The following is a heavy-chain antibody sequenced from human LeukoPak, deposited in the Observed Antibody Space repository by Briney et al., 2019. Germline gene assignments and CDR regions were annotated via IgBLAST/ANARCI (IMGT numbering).Heavy chain of an antibody. CDR3: ARDRGIHGWFDP. Sequence: GGSLRLSCAASGFIFTNYWMSWVRQAPGKGLEWVGNINQDGNEKYYVDSVKGRFTISRDNAKNSLYLQMNSLRAEDTAVYYCARDRGIHGWFDPWGQGTLVTVSS. D-gene: IGHD3-10*01. J-gene: IGHJ5*02. CDR1: GFIFTNYW. CDR2: INQDGNEK. V-gene: IGHV3-7*01.